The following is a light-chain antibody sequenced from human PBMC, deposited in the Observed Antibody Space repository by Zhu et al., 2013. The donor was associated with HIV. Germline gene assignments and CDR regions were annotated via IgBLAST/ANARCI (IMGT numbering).Light chain of an antibody. V-gene: IGLV3-1*01. Sequence: SYELTQPPSVSVSPGQTASITCSGDKLGDKYACWYQQKPSQSPVLVIYQDSKRPSGIPERFSGSNSGNTATLTISGTQAMDEADYYCQAWDSRVVFGGGTKLTVL. CDR1: KLGDKY. J-gene: IGLJ2*01. CDR3: QAWDSRVV. CDR2: QDS.